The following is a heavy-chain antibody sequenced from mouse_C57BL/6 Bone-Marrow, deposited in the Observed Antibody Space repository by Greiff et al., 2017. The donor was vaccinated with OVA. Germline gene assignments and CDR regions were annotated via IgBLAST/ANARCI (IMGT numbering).Heavy chain of an antibody. V-gene: IGHV5-17*01. CDR1: GFTFSDYG. J-gene: IGHJ1*03. CDR2: ISSGSSTI. CDR3: ARHPYWYFDV. Sequence: EVQRVESGGGLVKPGGSLKLSCAASGFTFSDYGMHWVRQAPEKGLEWVAYISSGSSTIYYADTVKGRFTISRANAKNTLFLQMTSLGSEDTAMYYCARHPYWYFDVWGTGTTVTVSS.